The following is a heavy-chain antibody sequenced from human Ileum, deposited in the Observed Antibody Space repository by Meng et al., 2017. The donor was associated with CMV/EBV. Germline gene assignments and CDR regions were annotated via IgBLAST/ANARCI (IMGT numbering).Heavy chain of an antibody. CDR2: ISYDRSNK. Sequence: FTFSHYVMHWVRQAPGKGLEWVTSISYDRSNKYYGDSVTGRFSISRDNSKDTLYLHMNSLRTEDTAVYFCARNDFYSGSGTYYFDYWGQGTLVTVSS. J-gene: IGHJ4*02. CDR3: ARNDFYSGSGTYYFDY. CDR1: FTFSHYV. D-gene: IGHD3-10*01. V-gene: IGHV3-30-3*01.